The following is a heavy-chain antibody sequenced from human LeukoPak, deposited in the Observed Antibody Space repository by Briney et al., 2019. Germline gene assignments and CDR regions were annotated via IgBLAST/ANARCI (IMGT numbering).Heavy chain of an antibody. D-gene: IGHD4-17*01. Sequence: GRSLRLSCAASGFTFNTYTMHWVRQAPGKGLQWVAVVSYDGSDQIYTDSVKGRFIISRDNSKNTLYLQMNSLRAEDTAVYYCARDYLPVTSPGWFDPWGQGTLVTVSS. V-gene: IGHV3-30-3*01. CDR3: ARDYLPVTSPGWFDP. CDR1: GFTFNTYT. CDR2: VSYDGSDQ. J-gene: IGHJ5*02.